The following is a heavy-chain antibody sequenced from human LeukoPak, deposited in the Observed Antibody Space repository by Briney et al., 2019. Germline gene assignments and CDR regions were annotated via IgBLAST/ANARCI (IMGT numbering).Heavy chain of an antibody. J-gene: IGHJ4*02. CDR1: GFTFSSYA. CDR2: ISGSGGST. D-gene: IGHD3-22*01. CDR3: ARVYDSSGYYYGRYFDY. Sequence: GGSLRLSCAASGFTFSSYAMSWVRQAPGKGLEWVSAISGSGGSTYYADSVRGRFTISRDNPKNTLYLQMNSLRAEDTAVYYCARVYDSSGYYYGRYFDYWGQGTLVTVSS. V-gene: IGHV3-23*01.